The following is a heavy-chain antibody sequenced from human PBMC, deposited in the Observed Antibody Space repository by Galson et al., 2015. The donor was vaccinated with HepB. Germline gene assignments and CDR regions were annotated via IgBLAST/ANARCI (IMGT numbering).Heavy chain of an antibody. J-gene: IGHJ6*02. V-gene: IGHV3-21*01. D-gene: IGHD5-24*01. Sequence: SLRLSCAASGFTFSSYSMNWVRQAPGKGLEWVSSISSSSSYIYYADSVKGRFTISRDNAKNSLYLQMNSLRAEDTAVYYCARDSEDGYSFYYYYGMDVWGQGTTVTVSS. CDR3: ARDSEDGYSFYYYYGMDV. CDR1: GFTFSSYS. CDR2: ISSSSSYI.